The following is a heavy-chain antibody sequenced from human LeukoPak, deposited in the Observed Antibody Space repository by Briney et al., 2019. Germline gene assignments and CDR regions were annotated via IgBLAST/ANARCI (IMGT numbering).Heavy chain of an antibody. Sequence: ASVKVSCKASGYTFTGYYMHWVRQAPGQGPEWMGWINPNSGGTNYAQKFQGRVTITRNTSISTAYMELSSLRSEDTAVYYCARGGVAGMKEGGDYWGQGTLVTVSS. CDR3: ARGGVAGMKEGGDY. D-gene: IGHD2-15*01. CDR1: GYTFTGYY. J-gene: IGHJ4*02. CDR2: INPNSGGT. V-gene: IGHV1-2*02.